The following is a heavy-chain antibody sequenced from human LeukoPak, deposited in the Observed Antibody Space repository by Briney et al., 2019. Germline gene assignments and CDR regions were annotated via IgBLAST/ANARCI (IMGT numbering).Heavy chain of an antibody. Sequence: SETLSLTCTVSGGSISSYYWSWIRQPPGKGLEWIGYIYYSGSTNYNPPLKSRVTISVDTSKNQFSLKLSSVTAADTAVYYCARRAGQGWFDPWGQGTLVTVSS. D-gene: IGHD6-19*01. J-gene: IGHJ5*02. CDR2: IYYSGST. CDR1: GGSISSYY. CDR3: ARRAGQGWFDP. V-gene: IGHV4-59*08.